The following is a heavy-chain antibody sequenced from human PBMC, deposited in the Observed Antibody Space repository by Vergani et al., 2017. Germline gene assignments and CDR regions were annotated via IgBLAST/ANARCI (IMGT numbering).Heavy chain of an antibody. CDR2: IIPIFGTA. D-gene: IGHD5-18*01. Sequence: QGQLAQSGAEVKKPGSSVKVSCKASGGTFSSNSISWVRQAPGQGLEWMGRIIPIFGTANYAQKFQGRVTITADESTSTAYMELSSLRSEDTAVYYCARGRGDTAMVMDYWGQGTLVTVSS. CDR3: ARGRGDTAMVMDY. CDR1: GGTFSSNS. V-gene: IGHV1-69*13. J-gene: IGHJ4*02.